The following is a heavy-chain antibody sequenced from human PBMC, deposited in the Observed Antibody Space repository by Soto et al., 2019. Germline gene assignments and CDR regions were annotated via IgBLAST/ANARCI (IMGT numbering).Heavy chain of an antibody. CDR3: ARDADYGGSRGGMDV. CDR1: GGSVNNANYF. D-gene: IGHD4-17*01. V-gene: IGHV4-31*03. Sequence: QVSLEESGPGLVKPSEPLSLICSVSGGSVNNANYFWNWIRHHPENGLEWIGYIYYSGSTRYNPSSKTRATLSIDTSKTQFALRLNSVTVADTAVYFCARDADYGGSRGGMDVWGRGTTVTVSS. J-gene: IGHJ6*02. CDR2: IYYSGST.